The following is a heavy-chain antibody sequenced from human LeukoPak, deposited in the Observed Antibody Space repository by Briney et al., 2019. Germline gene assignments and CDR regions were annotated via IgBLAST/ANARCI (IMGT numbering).Heavy chain of an antibody. J-gene: IGHJ4*02. D-gene: IGHD3-10*01. V-gene: IGHV1-69*01. CDR2: IIPIFGTA. Sequence: GSSVTVSCKASGGTFSSYAISWVRQAPGQGLEWMGGIIPIFGTANYAQKFQGRVTITADESTSTAYMELSSLGSEDTAVYYCATTIRGVTQYYFDYWGQGTLVTVSS. CDR3: ATTIRGVTQYYFDY. CDR1: GGTFSSYA.